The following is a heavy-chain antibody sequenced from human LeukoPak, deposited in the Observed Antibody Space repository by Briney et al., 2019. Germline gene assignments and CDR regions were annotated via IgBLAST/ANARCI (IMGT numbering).Heavy chain of an antibody. CDR3: AELGITMIGGV. J-gene: IGHJ6*04. Sequence: PGRSLRLSCAASGFTFSSYEMNWVRQAPGKGLDWVSYISSSGNTIYYADSVKGRFTISRDNAKNSLYLQMNSLRAEDTAVYYCAELGITMIGGVWGKGTTVTISS. CDR2: ISSSGNTI. CDR1: GFTFSSYE. D-gene: IGHD3-10*02. V-gene: IGHV3-48*03.